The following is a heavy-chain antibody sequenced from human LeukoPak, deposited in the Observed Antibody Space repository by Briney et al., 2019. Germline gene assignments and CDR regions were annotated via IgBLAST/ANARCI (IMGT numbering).Heavy chain of an antibody. D-gene: IGHD3-10*01. CDR3: ARGRYYYGSGSYLSNWFDP. J-gene: IGHJ5*02. Sequence: SETLSLTCAVYGGSFSGYYWSWIRQPPGKGLEWIGEINHSGSTNYNPSLKSRVTISVDTSKSQFSLKLSSVTAADTAVYYCARGRYYYGSGSYLSNWFDPWGQGTLVTVSS. CDR1: GGSFSGYY. CDR2: INHSGST. V-gene: IGHV4-34*01.